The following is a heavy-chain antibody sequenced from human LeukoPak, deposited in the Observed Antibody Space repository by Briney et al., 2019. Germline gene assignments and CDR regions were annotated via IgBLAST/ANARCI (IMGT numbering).Heavy chain of an antibody. CDR1: GFTFSSYA. V-gene: IGHV3-30-3*01. CDR2: ISYDGSNK. CDR3: ARDYGVVGLFDP. Sequence: GGSLRLSCAASGFTFSSYAMHWVRQAPGKGLEWVAVISYDGSNKYYADSVKGRFTISRDNSKNTLYLQMNSLRAEDTAVYYCARDYGVVGLFDPWGQGTLVTVSS. J-gene: IGHJ5*02. D-gene: IGHD4-17*01.